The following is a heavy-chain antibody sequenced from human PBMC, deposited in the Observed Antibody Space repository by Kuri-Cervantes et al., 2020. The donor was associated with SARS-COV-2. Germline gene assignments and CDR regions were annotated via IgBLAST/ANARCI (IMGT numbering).Heavy chain of an antibody. D-gene: IGHD3-10*01. V-gene: IGHV1-2*02. CDR2: INPNSGGT. J-gene: IGHJ3*02. CDR1: GYTFTGYY. CDR3: ARAFKYGHIRFGELTNAFDI. Sequence: ASVKVSCKASGYTFTGYYMHWVRQAPGQGLEWMGWINPNSGGTNYAQKFQGRVTMTRDTSISTAYMGLSRLRSDDTAVYYCARAFKYGHIRFGELTNAFDIWGQGTMVTVSS.